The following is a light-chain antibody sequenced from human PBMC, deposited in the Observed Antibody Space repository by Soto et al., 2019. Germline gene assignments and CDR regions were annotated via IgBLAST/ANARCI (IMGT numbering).Light chain of an antibody. CDR3: QPYNNWPLT. J-gene: IGKJ4*01. Sequence: DIQLTQSPSVLSASVGDTVTITCRASQALSNYLAWYQQKPGKAPDLLIYSASNLETGVPSRFSGSRSGAEFTLTINSLQSEDFAVYYCQPYNNWPLTFGGGTKVDIK. V-gene: IGKV1-9*01. CDR1: QALSNY. CDR2: SAS.